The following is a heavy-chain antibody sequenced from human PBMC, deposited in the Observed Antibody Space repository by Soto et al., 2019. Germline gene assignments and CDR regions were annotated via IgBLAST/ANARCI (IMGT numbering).Heavy chain of an antibody. Sequence: EVQLVESGGGLIQPGGSLRLSCAASGFTVSSNYMSWVRQAPGKGLEWVSVIYSGGSTYYADSVKCRFTIPRDNSKNTLYLQMHSLRAEDTAVYYCARDRVESGYPEYCQHWGQGTLVTVSS. V-gene: IGHV3-53*01. J-gene: IGHJ1*01. CDR3: ARDRVESGYPEYCQH. D-gene: IGHD3-22*01. CDR2: IYSGGST. CDR1: GFTVSSNY.